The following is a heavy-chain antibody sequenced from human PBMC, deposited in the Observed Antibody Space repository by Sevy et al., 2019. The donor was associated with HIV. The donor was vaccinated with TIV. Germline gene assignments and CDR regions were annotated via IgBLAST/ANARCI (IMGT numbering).Heavy chain of an antibody. Sequence: SETLSLTCTVSGGSISSGSYYWSWIRQPAGKGLEWIGRIYTSGSTNYNPSLKSRVTISVDTSKNQFSLKLSSVTAADTAVYYCARSWFGEFYYFDYWGQGTLVTVSS. CDR2: IYTSGST. CDR1: GGSISSGSYY. CDR3: ARSWFGEFYYFDY. J-gene: IGHJ4*02. V-gene: IGHV4-61*02. D-gene: IGHD3-10*01.